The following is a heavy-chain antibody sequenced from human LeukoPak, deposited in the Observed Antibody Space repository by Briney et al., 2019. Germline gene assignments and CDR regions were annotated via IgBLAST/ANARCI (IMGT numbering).Heavy chain of an antibody. CDR1: GFTFSSHA. J-gene: IGHJ2*01. CDR3: ARRSSLAYWYFDL. V-gene: IGHV3-23*01. D-gene: IGHD2-2*01. CDR2: ISGDGITT. Sequence: GGSLRLSCAASGFTFSSHAMSWVRQAPGKGLEWVSGISGDGITTYYADSVKGRFTISRDNSKNTLYLQMNSLRAGDTAVYSCARRSSLAYWYFDLWGRGTLLTVSS.